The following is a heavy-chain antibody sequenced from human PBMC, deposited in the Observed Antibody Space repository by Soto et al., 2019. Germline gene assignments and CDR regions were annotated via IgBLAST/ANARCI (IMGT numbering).Heavy chain of an antibody. CDR1: GGTFSSYA. CDR2: IIPIFGTA. D-gene: IGHD4-17*01. Sequence: QVQLVQSGAEVKKPGSSVKVSCKASGGTFSSYAISWVRQAPGQGLEWMGGIIPIFGTANYAQKFQGRVTITADESTSTAYMELSSLRSEDTAVYYCARDQGRDDYGDYVTPNWYYGMDVWGQGTTVTVSS. CDR3: ARDQGRDDYGDYVTPNWYYGMDV. V-gene: IGHV1-69*01. J-gene: IGHJ6*02.